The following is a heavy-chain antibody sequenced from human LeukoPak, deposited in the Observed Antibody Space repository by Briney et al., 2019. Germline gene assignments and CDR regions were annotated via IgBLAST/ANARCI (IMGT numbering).Heavy chain of an antibody. CDR2: IYHSGST. CDR3: ARNRKYYYHMDV. V-gene: IGHV4-38-2*02. Sequence: SETLSLTCTVSGYSISSGYYWGWVRQPPGKGLEWIGSIYHSGSTYYNPSLKSRVTISVDTSKNQFSLNLTSLTAADTAVYYCARNRKYYYHMDVWGKGTTVTVSS. D-gene: IGHD1-14*01. J-gene: IGHJ6*03. CDR1: GYSISSGYY.